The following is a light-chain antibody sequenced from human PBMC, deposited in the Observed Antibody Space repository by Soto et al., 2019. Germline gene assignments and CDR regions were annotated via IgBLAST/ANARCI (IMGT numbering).Light chain of an antibody. Sequence: DIELAQSPSSLSAPVGDTVTISCRASQTVISYLNWYQQKVGQAPRLLIYFISRLQTGVPSRFSGSGSGRDFTLTITSPQPEDSATYYCQQTYSRPITFGQGTRLEIK. J-gene: IGKJ5*01. CDR3: QQTYSRPIT. CDR1: QTVISY. CDR2: FIS. V-gene: IGKV1-39*01.